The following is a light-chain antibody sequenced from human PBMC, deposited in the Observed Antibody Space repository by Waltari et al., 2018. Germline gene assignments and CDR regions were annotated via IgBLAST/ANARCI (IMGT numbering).Light chain of an antibody. CDR1: PRVSRF. CDR2: GAS. V-gene: IGKV3-20*01. Sequence: EIVLTQSPGTPSLSPGERGTLACRASPRVSRFLAWYQQKPGQAPRLLIYGASTRATGIPDRFSGSGSGTDFSLTISRLEPEDFAVYYCQKYDRLPATFGQGTKVEIK. CDR3: QKYDRLPAT. J-gene: IGKJ1*01.